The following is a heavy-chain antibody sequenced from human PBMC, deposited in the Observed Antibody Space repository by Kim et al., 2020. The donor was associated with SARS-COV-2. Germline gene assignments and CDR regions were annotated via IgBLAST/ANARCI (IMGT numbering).Heavy chain of an antibody. D-gene: IGHD5-12*01. V-gene: IGHV3-15*01. CDR1: GFTFSNAW. CDR3: TTVPGCSGYDCVFDY. CDR2: IKSKTDGGTT. Sequence: GGSLRLSCAASGFTFSNAWMSWVRQAPGKGLEWVGRIKSKTDGGTTDYAAPVKGRFTISRDDSKNTLYLQMNSLKTEDTAVYYCTTVPGCSGYDCVFDYWGQGTLVTVSS. J-gene: IGHJ4*02.